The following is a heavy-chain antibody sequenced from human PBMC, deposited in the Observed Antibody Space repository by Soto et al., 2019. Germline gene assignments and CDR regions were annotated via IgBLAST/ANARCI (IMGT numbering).Heavy chain of an antibody. V-gene: IGHV3-23*01. Sequence: EVQLLQSGGGLVQPGGSLRLSCAASGFTFTSYSMTWVRQTPGKGLEWVSAVNPGGYSTYYADSGKGRVTISRENSYKTLYLQMNSLRAEDTAVYYCAKDLRAGSGYDFDYRDQGTLVTVSS. CDR2: VNPGGYST. CDR3: AKDLRAGSGYDFDY. J-gene: IGHJ4*02. D-gene: IGHD5-12*01. CDR1: GFTFTSYS.